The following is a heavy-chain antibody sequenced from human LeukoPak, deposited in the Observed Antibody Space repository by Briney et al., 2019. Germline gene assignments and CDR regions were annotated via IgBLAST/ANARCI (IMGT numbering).Heavy chain of an antibody. J-gene: IGHJ4*02. CDR3: AVSGWSLGYCSSTSCYLDY. CDR1: GFTFSSYS. D-gene: IGHD2-2*03. Sequence: GGSLRLSCAASGFTFSSYSMNWVRQTPGKGLEWVSSISSSSYIYYADSVKGRFTISRDNAKNSLYLQMNSLRAEDTAVYYCAVSGWSLGYCSSTSCYLDYWGQGTLVTVSS. CDR2: ISSSSYI. V-gene: IGHV3-21*01.